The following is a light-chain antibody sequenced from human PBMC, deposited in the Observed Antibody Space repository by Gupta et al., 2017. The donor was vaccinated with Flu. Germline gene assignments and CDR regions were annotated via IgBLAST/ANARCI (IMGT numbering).Light chain of an antibody. J-gene: IGLJ3*02. V-gene: IGLV1-44*01. CDR2: KNN. CDR3: AAWDDSLLRV. Sequence: QSVLTQPPSASGPPGQRVTITCSGSSSNIGSHTVSWYQQLPGTAPKLLFYKNNQRPSGVPGRFSGSKSGTSASLAISGLQAEDEADYYCAAWDDSLLRVFGGGTKVTVL. CDR1: SSNIGSHT.